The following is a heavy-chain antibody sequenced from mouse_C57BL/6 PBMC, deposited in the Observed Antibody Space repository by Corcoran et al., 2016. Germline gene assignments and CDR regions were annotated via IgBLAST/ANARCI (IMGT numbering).Heavy chain of an antibody. D-gene: IGHD1-1*01. V-gene: IGHV3-6*01. Sequence: DVQLQESGPGLVKPSQSLSLTCSVTGYSITSGYYWNWIRQFPGNKLEWMGYISYDGSNNYNPSLKNRISITRDTSKNQFFLKLNSVTTEDTATYYCAREEDYGTLDYWGQGTTLTVSS. J-gene: IGHJ2*01. CDR3: AREEDYGTLDY. CDR1: GYSITSGYY. CDR2: ISYDGSN.